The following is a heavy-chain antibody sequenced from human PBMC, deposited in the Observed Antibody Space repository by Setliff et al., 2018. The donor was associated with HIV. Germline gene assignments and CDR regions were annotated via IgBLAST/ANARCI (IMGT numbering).Heavy chain of an antibody. CDR1: GYSLTSYG. J-gene: IGHJ4*02. V-gene: IGHV1-18*01. CDR2: IGAYNGNT. CDR3: ARDRRPAGINYGYGYLDD. D-gene: IGHD2-2*02. Sequence: ASVKVSCKASGYSLTSYGISWVRQAPGQGLEWMGWIGAYNGNTNYAQKLQGRVTMTTDTSASTAYMELSSLRSEDTAVYYCARDRRPAGINYGYGYLDDWGQGTLVTVSS.